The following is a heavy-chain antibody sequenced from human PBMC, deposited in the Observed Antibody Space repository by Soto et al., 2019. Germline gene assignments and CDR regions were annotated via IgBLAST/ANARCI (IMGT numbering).Heavy chain of an antibody. CDR3: ARTLPRGYYDSGSLAPDY. CDR1: GFTFSDYC. Sequence: EVQLVESGGGLIQPGGSLRLSCAASGFTFSDYCMTWVRQAPGKGLEWVSYISRCGITIHYADSLKGRCTISRDNAKNSLYLQMNSLRAEDTAMYDCARTLPRGYYDSGSLAPDYWGQGTLVTVSS. CDR2: ISRCGITI. V-gene: IGHV3-48*01. D-gene: IGHD3-10*01. J-gene: IGHJ4*02.